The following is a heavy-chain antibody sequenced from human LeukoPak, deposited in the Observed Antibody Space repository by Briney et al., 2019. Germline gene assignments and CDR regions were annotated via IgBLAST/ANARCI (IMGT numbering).Heavy chain of an antibody. CDR1: GFTFSTYW. CDR2: IKEDGSEK. Sequence: GGSLRLSCAAYGFTFSTYWMTWVRQAPGKGLEWVANIKEDGSEKYYVDSVRGRFTISRDNAKYSLYLHMNSLRAEDTAIYYCARVHHSSSWGTDDCWGQGTLVTVSS. D-gene: IGHD6-13*01. CDR3: ARVHHSSSWGTDDC. V-gene: IGHV3-7*01. J-gene: IGHJ4*02.